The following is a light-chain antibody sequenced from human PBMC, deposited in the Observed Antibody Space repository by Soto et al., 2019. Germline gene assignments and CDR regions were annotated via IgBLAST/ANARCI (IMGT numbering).Light chain of an antibody. Sequence: EIVLTQSPGTLSLSPGERATLSCRASQSISSNYCAWYQQKPGQAPRLLIYGASSRATDIPDRFSGSGSGTDFTLTISRLEPEDFAVDYCQEYGISRSFGQGTKVDIK. V-gene: IGKV3-20*01. CDR1: QSISSNY. J-gene: IGKJ1*01. CDR3: QEYGISRS. CDR2: GAS.